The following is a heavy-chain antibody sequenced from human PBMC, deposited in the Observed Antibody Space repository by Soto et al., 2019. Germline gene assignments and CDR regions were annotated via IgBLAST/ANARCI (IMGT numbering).Heavy chain of an antibody. CDR1: GFTFSNYA. V-gene: IGHV3-30-3*01. CDR3: ARDGRIVVVTAMPDY. J-gene: IGHJ4*02. D-gene: IGHD2-21*02. CDR2: ISYDGSKK. Sequence: QVQLVESGGGVVQPGRSLRLSCAASGFTFSNYAMHWVRQAPGKGLEWVAVISYDGSKKYYADSVKGRFTISRDNSKNTLYLQMNSLRAEDTAVYYCARDGRIVVVTAMPDYWGQGTLVTVSS.